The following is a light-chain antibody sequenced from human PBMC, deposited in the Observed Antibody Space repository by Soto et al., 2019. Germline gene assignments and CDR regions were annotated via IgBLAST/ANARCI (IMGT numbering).Light chain of an antibody. CDR3: SLYTSENTYV. CDR1: STDFVSYNR. CDR2: EAS. Sequence: QSVLTQPPSVSGCPGQSVTISCTGTSTDFVSYNRVSWYQQPPGTAPKLIIYEASNRPSGVPDRFSGSKSGNTASLTISGLQDADEVDYYCSLYTSENTYVFGTGTKVTVL. J-gene: IGLJ1*01. V-gene: IGLV2-18*01.